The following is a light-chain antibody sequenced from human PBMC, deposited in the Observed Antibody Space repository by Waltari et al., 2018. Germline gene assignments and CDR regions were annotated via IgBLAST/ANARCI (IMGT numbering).Light chain of an antibody. CDR2: AVS. CDR1: QSLVHSDGNTY. J-gene: IGKJ1*01. CDR3: MQCTHSPRT. Sequence: DVVMTQSPLSLPVTLGQQASISCKFTQSLVHSDGNTYLNWFQQRPGQYPRRLIYAVSDLDSGVPDRFSGSGSGTDFTLKISRVEPEDVAIYYCMQCTHSPRTFGQGTKVEIK. V-gene: IGKV2-30*02.